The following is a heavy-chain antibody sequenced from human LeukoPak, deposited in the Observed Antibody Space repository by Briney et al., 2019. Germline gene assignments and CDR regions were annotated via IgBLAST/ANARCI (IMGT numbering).Heavy chain of an antibody. Sequence: PGGSLRLSCAASGFAFSSYGMHWVRQAPGKGLEWVAYIHYDSTTEDYADSVKGRFTISRDNSKNTLYLQMNSLRAEDTAVYYCAKVRKGITMIVVVPYFDYWGQGTLVTVSS. J-gene: IGHJ4*02. CDR3: AKVRKGITMIVVVPYFDY. V-gene: IGHV3-30*02. CDR1: GFAFSSYG. CDR2: IHYDSTTE. D-gene: IGHD3-22*01.